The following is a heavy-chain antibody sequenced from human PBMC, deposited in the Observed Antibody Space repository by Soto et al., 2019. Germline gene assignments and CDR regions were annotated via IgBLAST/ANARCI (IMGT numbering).Heavy chain of an antibody. CDR2: IWYDGSDK. D-gene: IGHD3-16*01. CDR3: AFGNLSYYFDY. J-gene: IGHJ4*02. Sequence: TGWSLRLSCSASVFTFSGFGMHWVRQAPGKGLEWVAIIWYDGSDKYYADSVKGRFTISRDNSKNTLYLQMNSLRAEDTAVYHCAFGNLSYYFDYWGQGTPVTVSS. CDR1: VFTFSGFG. V-gene: IGHV3-33*01.